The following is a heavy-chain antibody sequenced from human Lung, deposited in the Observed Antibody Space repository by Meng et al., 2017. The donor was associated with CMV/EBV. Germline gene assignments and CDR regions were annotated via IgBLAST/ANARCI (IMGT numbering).Heavy chain of an antibody. CDR2: ISGSGGRT. V-gene: IGHV3-23*01. CDR1: GFIFSDYG. Sequence: GGSLRLXCAASGFIFSDYGMSWVRQVPGKGLEWLSGISGSGGRTYYAESIKGRFTISRDNSKNTIYLQMDNLRAEDTAVYYCAKDRGDYSNFRFDPWGQG. D-gene: IGHD4-11*01. CDR3: AKDRGDYSNFRFDP. J-gene: IGHJ5*02.